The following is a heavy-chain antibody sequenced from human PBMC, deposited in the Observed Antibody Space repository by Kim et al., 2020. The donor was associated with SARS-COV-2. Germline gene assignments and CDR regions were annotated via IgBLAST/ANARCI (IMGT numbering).Heavy chain of an antibody. V-gene: IGHV3-30*04. J-gene: IGHJ4*02. CDR3: ARSGDGLPAATYYFDY. Sequence: GGSLRLSCAASGFTFSSYAMHWFRQAPDKGLEWVAVISYDGSNKYYADSVKGRFTISRDNSKNTLYLQMNSLRAEDTAVYYCARSGDGLPAATYYFDYWGQGTLVTVSS. CDR2: ISYDGSNK. CDR1: GFTFSSYA. D-gene: IGHD2-2*01.